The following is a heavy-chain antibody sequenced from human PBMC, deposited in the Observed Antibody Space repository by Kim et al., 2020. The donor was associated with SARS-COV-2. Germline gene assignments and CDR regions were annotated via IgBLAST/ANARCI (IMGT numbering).Heavy chain of an antibody. CDR3: ARALTAAAAPVFFDY. Sequence: GCVKGRFTITRENTKNSLYLQMNGLRAGDTAVYYCARALTAAAAPVFFDYWGQGTLVTVSS. V-gene: IGHV3-13*01. J-gene: IGHJ4*02. D-gene: IGHD6-13*01.